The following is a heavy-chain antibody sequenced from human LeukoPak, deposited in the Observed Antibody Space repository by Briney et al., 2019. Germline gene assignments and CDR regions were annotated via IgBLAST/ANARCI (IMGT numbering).Heavy chain of an antibody. D-gene: IGHD6-19*01. V-gene: IGHV3-33*01. CDR2: IWYDGSNK. CDR1: GFTFSSYG. Sequence: PGRSLRLSCAASGFTFSSYGMHWVRQAPGKGLEWVAVIWYDGSNKYYADSVKGRFTISRDNSKNTLYLQMNSLRAEDTAVYYCASQESYSSGLEYWGQGTLVTVSS. CDR3: ASQESYSSGLEY. J-gene: IGHJ4*02.